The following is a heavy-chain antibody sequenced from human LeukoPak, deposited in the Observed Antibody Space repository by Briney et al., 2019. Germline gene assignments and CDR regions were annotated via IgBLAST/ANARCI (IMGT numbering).Heavy chain of an antibody. CDR3: ARGHRSSWYQVYYYYYMDV. V-gene: IGHV1-8*01. D-gene: IGHD6-13*01. J-gene: IGHJ6*03. Sequence: ASVKVSCKASGDTFTGHDINWVRQAPGQGLEWMGWMNPNSGNTGYPQKFQGRVTMTRITPISTAYMELSSLRSEDTAVYYCARGHRSSWYQVYYYYYMDVWGKGTTVTISS. CDR2: MNPNSGNT. CDR1: GDTFTGHD.